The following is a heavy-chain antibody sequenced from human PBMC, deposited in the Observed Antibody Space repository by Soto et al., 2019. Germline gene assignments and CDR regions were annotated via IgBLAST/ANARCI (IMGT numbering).Heavy chain of an antibody. CDR2: IIPIFGTA. V-gene: IGHV1-69*06. D-gene: IGHD3-10*01. CDR3: ARRTQRDYYGSGSYFDY. J-gene: IGHJ4*02. Sequence: RASVKVSCKASGGTFSSYAISWVRQAPGQGFEWMGGIIPIFGTANYAQKFQGRVTITADKSTSTAYMELSSLRSEDTAVYYCARRTQRDYYGSGSYFDYWGQGTLVTVSS. CDR1: GGTFSSYA.